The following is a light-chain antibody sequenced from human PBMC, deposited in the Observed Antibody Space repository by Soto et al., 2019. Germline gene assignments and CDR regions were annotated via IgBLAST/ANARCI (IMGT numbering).Light chain of an antibody. CDR3: QQYGSSQET. CDR2: GAS. Sequence: EIVLIQSPGTLSLSPGERATLSCRASQSVSSSYLAWYQQKPGQAPRLLIYGASSRATGIPDRFSGSGSGTDFTLTISRLEPEDFAVYYCQQYGSSQETFGQGTKVDIK. V-gene: IGKV3-20*01. CDR1: QSVSSSY. J-gene: IGKJ1*01.